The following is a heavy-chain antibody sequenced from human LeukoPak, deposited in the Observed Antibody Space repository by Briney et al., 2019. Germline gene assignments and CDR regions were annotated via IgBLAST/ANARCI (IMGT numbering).Heavy chain of an antibody. CDR3: TLYDSGKIDY. D-gene: IGHD3-10*01. J-gene: IGHJ4*02. Sequence: PGGSLRLSCAASGFTFSNAWMTWVRQAPGKGLEWVGRITSKTDGETALYAAPVKGRLTISRDDSQNTLYLQMNSLKIEDTSVYSSTLYDSGKIDYWGQGALVTVSS. CDR2: ITSKTDGETA. V-gene: IGHV3-15*01. CDR1: GFTFSNAW.